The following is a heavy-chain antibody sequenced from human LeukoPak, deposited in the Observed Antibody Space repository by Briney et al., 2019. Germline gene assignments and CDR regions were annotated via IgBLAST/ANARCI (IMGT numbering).Heavy chain of an antibody. D-gene: IGHD6-13*01. Sequence: PGGSLRLSCAASGFTFSSYAMSWVRQAPGKGLEWVSAISGSGGSTYYADSVKGRFTISRDNSKNTLYLQMNSLRAEDTAVYYCAKDFGYIGDPYYFDYWGQGTLVTVSS. CDR1: GFTFSSYA. CDR3: AKDFGYIGDPYYFDY. CDR2: ISGSGGST. V-gene: IGHV3-23*01. J-gene: IGHJ4*02.